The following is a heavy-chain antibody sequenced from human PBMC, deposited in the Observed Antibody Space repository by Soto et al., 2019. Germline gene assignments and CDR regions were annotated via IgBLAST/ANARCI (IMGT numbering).Heavy chain of an antibody. CDR3: ARAFRGGYDSPTDY. CDR2: ISDDGSKR. CDR1: GVTFSHSA. D-gene: IGHD5-12*01. J-gene: IGHJ4*02. V-gene: IGHV3-30*04. Sequence: QVQLVESGGGVVQPGGSLRLSCAATGVTFSHSAFQWVRQAPGKGLEWVAVISDDGSKRFYSVSVRGRFTISRDNAKNTVSLQLNSLRPDDTGLYFCARAFRGGYDSPTDYWGQGTLVTVSA.